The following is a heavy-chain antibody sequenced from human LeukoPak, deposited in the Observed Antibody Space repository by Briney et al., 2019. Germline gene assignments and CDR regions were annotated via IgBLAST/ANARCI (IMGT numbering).Heavy chain of an antibody. V-gene: IGHV3-23*01. CDR3: AKVMKGPTSGSYYFDY. J-gene: IGHJ4*02. D-gene: IGHD1-26*01. CDR1: GFTFSSYA. CDR2: IPGSGGAT. Sequence: GGSLRLSCEASGFTFSSYAIRWVRQAPGTGLEWVSSIPGSGGATYYADSVRGRFTISRDNSKNTLYLQMNSLRAEDTAVYYCAKVMKGPTSGSYYFDYWGQGTLVTVSS.